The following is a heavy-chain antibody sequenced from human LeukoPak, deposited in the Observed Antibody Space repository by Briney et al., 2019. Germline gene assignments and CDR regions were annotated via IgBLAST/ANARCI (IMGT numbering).Heavy chain of an antibody. CDR3: ARSQRVRAQLEYYFDY. J-gene: IGHJ4*02. CDR1: GFTFDDYG. D-gene: IGHD1-1*01. CDR2: IAYDGTNK. Sequence: GGSLRLSCAASGFTFDDYGMSWVRQAPGKGLEWVAVIAYDGTNKYYADSVKGRFTISRDNSKNTLYLQMNSLRAEDTAVYYCARSQRVRAQLEYYFDYWGQGTLVTVSS. V-gene: IGHV3-30*03.